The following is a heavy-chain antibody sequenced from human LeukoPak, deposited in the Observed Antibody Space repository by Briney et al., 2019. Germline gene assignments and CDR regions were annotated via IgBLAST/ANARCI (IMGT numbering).Heavy chain of an antibody. Sequence: PSETLSLTCTVSGGSISSHYGTWIRQAPGKGLEWIGYIYTSGSTNYNPSLKSRVTISVDTSKNQFSLKLSSVTAADTAVYYCARRTGYPDAFDIWGQGTMVTVSS. CDR1: GGSISSHY. CDR3: ARRTGYPDAFDI. CDR2: IYTSGST. D-gene: IGHD3/OR15-3a*01. J-gene: IGHJ3*02. V-gene: IGHV4-4*09.